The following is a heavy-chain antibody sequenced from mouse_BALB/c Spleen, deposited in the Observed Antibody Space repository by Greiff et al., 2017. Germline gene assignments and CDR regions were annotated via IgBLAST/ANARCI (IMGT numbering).Heavy chain of an antibody. Sequence: QVQLQQPGAELVKPGASVKLSCKASGYTFTSYWMHWVKQRPGQGLEWIGEIYPSNGRTNYNEKFKGKATLNVDKSSSTAYMQLSSLTSEDSAVYYCAEEGDFAYWGQGTLVTVSA. CDR1: GYTFTSYW. J-gene: IGHJ3*01. CDR3: AEEGDFAY. V-gene: IGHV1S81*02. CDR2: IYPSNGRT.